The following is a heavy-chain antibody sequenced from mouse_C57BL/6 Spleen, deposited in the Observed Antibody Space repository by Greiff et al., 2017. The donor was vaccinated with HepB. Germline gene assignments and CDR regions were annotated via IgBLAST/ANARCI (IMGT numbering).Heavy chain of an antibody. CDR2: INPGSGGT. V-gene: IGHV1-54*01. D-gene: IGHD1-1*01. Sequence: QVQLQQSGAELVRPGTSVKVSCKASGCAFTNYLIEWVKQRPGQGLEWIGVINPGSGGTNYNEKFKGKATLTADKSSNTAYMQLSSLTSEDSAVYCCARWYGSSYYFDYWGQGTTLTVSS. CDR3: ARWYGSSYYFDY. CDR1: GCAFTNYL. J-gene: IGHJ2*01.